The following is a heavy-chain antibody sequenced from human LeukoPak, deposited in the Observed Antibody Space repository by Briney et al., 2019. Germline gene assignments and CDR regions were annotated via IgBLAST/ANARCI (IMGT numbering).Heavy chain of an antibody. CDR2: ISSSSRHR. J-gene: IGHJ1*01. CDR1: GFTFSTYS. D-gene: IGHD4-17*01. V-gene: IGHV3-21*01. CDR3: VRDFNTVTTAYLQH. Sequence: PGGSLRLXCVASGFTFSTYSMNWVRQAPGKGLEWVSSISSSSRHRYYADSVKGRFTISRDDAKNSVYLQMNSLRAEETAVYYCVRDFNTVTTAYLQHWGQRTLVTVSS.